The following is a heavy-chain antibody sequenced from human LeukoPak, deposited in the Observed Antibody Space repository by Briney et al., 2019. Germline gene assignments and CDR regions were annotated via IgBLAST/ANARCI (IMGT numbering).Heavy chain of an antibody. CDR2: ISGSGGST. CDR1: GFTFSSYA. Sequence: GGSLRLSCAASGFTFSSYAMSWVRQAPGKGLEWVSGISGSGGSTYYADSVKGRFTISRDNSKNTLYLQMNSLRAEDTAVYYCAKGIIAVSSADAFDIWGQGTMVTVSS. J-gene: IGHJ3*02. CDR3: AKGIIAVSSADAFDI. V-gene: IGHV3-23*01. D-gene: IGHD6-19*01.